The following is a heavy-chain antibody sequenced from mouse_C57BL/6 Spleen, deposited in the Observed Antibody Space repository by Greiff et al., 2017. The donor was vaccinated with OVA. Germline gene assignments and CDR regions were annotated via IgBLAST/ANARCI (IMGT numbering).Heavy chain of an antibody. J-gene: IGHJ1*03. CDR3: ARRTGRGLWYFDV. V-gene: IGHV5-9*01. Sequence: EVQRVESGGGLVKPGGSLKLSCAASGFTFSSYTMSWVRQTPEKRLEWVATISGGGGNTYYPDSVKGRFTISRDNAKNTLYLQMSSLRSEDTALYYCARRTGRGLWYFDVWGTGTTVTVSS. D-gene: IGHD4-1*01. CDR1: GFTFSSYT. CDR2: ISGGGGNT.